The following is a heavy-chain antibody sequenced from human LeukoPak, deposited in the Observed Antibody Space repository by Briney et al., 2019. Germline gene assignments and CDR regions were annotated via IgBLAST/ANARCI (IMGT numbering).Heavy chain of an antibody. D-gene: IGHD3-22*01. CDR1: GGSISSYY. J-gene: IGHJ4*02. CDR3: ARQNYYDSSGYYHNFDY. Sequence: PSETLSLTCTVSGGSISSYYWSWIRQPPGKGLEWIGYIYYSGGTNYNPSLKSRVTISVDTSKNQFSLKLSSVTAADTAVYYCARQNYYDSSGYYHNFDYWGQGTLVTVSS. V-gene: IGHV4-59*08. CDR2: IYYSGGT.